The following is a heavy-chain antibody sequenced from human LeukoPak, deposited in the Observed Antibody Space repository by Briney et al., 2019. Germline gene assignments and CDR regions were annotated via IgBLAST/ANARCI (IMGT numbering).Heavy chain of an antibody. V-gene: IGHV3-21*01. J-gene: IGHJ5*02. CDR1: GFTFSSYS. CDR2: ISTSSSYI. CDR3: ARGRSSWSSGTWFDP. D-gene: IGHD6-13*01. Sequence: PGGSLRLSCAASGFTFSSYSMNWVRQAPGKGLEWVSSISTSSSYIYYADSVKGRFTIFRDNARNSLFLQMNSLRAEDTAVYYCARGRSSWSSGTWFDPWGQGTLVTVSS.